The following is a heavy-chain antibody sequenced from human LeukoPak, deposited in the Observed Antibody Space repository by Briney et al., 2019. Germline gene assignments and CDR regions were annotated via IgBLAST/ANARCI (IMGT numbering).Heavy chain of an antibody. J-gene: IGHJ6*03. CDR2: ISYTGGST. CDR1: GFSFYDYA. Sequence: GGSLRLSCEASGFSFYDYAMSWVRQAPGKGLEWVSTISYTGGSTYFADSVKGRFTISRDNSKNTLYLQMNSLRAEDTAVYYCAKDYERFYCYMDVWGKGTTVTVSS. D-gene: IGHD3-3*01. CDR3: AKDYERFYCYMDV. V-gene: IGHV3-23*01.